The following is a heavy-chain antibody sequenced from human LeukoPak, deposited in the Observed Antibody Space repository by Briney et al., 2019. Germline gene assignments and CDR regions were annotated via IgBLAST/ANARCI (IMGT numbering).Heavy chain of an antibody. D-gene: IGHD6-13*01. Sequence: GRSLRLSCAASGFTFSSYAMHGVRQAPGKGLEWVAVISYDGSNKYYADSVKGRFTISRDNSKNTLNLQMNSLRAEDTAVYYCARKVYSEYYFDYWGQGTLVTVSS. CDR2: ISYDGSNK. CDR3: ARKVYSEYYFDY. CDR1: GFTFSSYA. J-gene: IGHJ4*02. V-gene: IGHV3-30-3*01.